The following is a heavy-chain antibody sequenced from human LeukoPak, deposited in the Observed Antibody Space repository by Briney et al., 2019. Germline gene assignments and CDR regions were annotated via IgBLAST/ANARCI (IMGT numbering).Heavy chain of an antibody. Sequence: GGSLRLSCAASGFTFSSYAMSWVRQAPGKGLEWVSGISGSGGSTYYADSVKGRFTISRDNSKNTLYPQMNSLRAEDTAEYYCAKAPLMTNAYYYDSSGYGNGMDVWGQGTTVTVSS. CDR2: ISGSGGST. CDR3: AKAPLMTNAYYYDSSGYGNGMDV. CDR1: GFTFSSYA. V-gene: IGHV3-23*01. J-gene: IGHJ6*02. D-gene: IGHD3-22*01.